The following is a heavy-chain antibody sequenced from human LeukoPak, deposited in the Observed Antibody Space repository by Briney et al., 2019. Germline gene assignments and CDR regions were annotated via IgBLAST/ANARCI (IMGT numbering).Heavy chain of an antibody. V-gene: IGHV3-48*03. CDR3: ARRDYGDPDAFDI. CDR1: GFTFSSYE. J-gene: IGHJ3*02. CDR2: ISSSGCTI. D-gene: IGHD4-17*01. Sequence: SGGSLRLSCAASGFTFSSYEMNWVRQAPGKGLEWVSYISSSGCTIYYADSVKGRFTISRDNAKNALYLQMNSLRAEHTAVYYCARRDYGDPDAFDIWGQGTMVTVSS.